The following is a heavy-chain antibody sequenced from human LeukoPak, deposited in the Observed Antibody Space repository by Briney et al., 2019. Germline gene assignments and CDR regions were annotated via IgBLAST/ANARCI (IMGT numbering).Heavy chain of an antibody. Sequence: PGGSLRLSCAASGFTFNGYNMNWVRQAPGKGLEWISYISICSGTVYYADSVKGRFSIARDNAMNSLDLQMNSLRAEDTAVYYCARAMSTFGGVRNYFDSWGRGTLVTVSS. V-gene: IGHV3-48*04. D-gene: IGHD3-16*01. CDR1: GFTFNGYN. CDR3: ARAMSTFGGVRNYFDS. J-gene: IGHJ4*02. CDR2: ISICSGTV.